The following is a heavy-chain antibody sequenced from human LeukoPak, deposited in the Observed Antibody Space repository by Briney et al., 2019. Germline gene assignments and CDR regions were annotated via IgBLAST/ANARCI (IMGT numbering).Heavy chain of an antibody. CDR2: INHSGST. Sequence: SETLSLTCAVYGGSFSGYYWSWIRQPPGKGLEWVGEINHSGSTNYNPSLKSRVTISVDTSKNQFSLKLSSVTAADTAVYYCARSIGRQQLVRGWFDPWGQGTLVTVSS. D-gene: IGHD6-13*01. CDR1: GGSFSGYY. CDR3: ARSIGRQQLVRGWFDP. V-gene: IGHV4-34*01. J-gene: IGHJ5*02.